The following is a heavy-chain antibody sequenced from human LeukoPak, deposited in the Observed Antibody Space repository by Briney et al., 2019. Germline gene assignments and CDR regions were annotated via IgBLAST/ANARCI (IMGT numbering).Heavy chain of an antibody. CDR3: TTLLPYYYDSSGVY. V-gene: IGHV3-15*01. CDR1: GFTFSNAW. Sequence: PGGSLRLACAASGFTFSNAWMNWVRQAPGKGLEWVGRINTKTDGGTTDYAAPVKGRFTISRDDSKNTLYLQMNSLKTEDTAVYYCTTLLPYYYDSSGVYWGQGTLVTVSS. CDR2: INTKTDGGTT. D-gene: IGHD3-22*01. J-gene: IGHJ4*02.